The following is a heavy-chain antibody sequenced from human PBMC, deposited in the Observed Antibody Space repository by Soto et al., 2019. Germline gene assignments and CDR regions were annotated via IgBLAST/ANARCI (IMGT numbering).Heavy chain of an antibody. CDR3: ARWACSSTSCYYYGMDV. Sequence: PSETLSLTCTVSGGSISSGGYYWGWIRQHPGKGLEWIGYIYYSGSTYYNPSLKSRVTISVDTSKNQFSLKLSSVTAADTAVYYCARWACSSTSCYYYGMDVWGQGTTVTVSS. V-gene: IGHV4-31*03. D-gene: IGHD2-2*01. CDR2: IYYSGST. CDR1: GGSISSGGYY. J-gene: IGHJ6*02.